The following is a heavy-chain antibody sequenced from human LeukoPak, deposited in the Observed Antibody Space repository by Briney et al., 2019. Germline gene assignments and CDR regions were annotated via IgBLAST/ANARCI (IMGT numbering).Heavy chain of an antibody. CDR2: ISGSGGST. D-gene: IGHD3-22*01. J-gene: IGHJ5*02. CDR1: GFTFSSYA. V-gene: IGHV3-23*01. Sequence: GGSLRLSCAASGFTFSSYAMSWVRQAPGKGLEWVSAISGSGGSTYYADSAKGRFTISRDNSKNTLYLQMNSLRAEDTAVYYCAKVFMYYYDSSGPNWFDPWGQGTLVTVSS. CDR3: AKVFMYYYDSSGPNWFDP.